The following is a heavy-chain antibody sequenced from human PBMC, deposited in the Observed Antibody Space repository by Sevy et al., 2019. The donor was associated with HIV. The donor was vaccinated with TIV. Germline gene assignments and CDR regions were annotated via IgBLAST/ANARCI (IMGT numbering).Heavy chain of an antibody. CDR1: GFTFSSSA. V-gene: IGHV3-23*01. CDR2: ISATGSST. D-gene: IGHD3-22*01. J-gene: IGHJ3*01. CDR3: AKALNPALESMIEVIFRTLKGFDV. Sequence: GGSLRLSCAASGFTFSSSAMNWVRQAPGKGLEWVSVISATGSSTYYADSVKGRFTISRDNSKNTLYLQMNSLTADDTAVYYCAKALNPALESMIEVIFRTLKGFDVWGQGTMVTVSS.